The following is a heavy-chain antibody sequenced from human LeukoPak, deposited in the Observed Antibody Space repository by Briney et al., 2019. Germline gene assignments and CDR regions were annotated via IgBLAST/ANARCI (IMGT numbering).Heavy chain of an antibody. Sequence: GASVKVSCKASGYTFTSYGISWVRQAPGQGLEWMGWISAYNGNTNYAQKLQGRVTMTTDTSTSTAYMELRSLRSDDTAVYYCARDSSSMIVDYFDYWGQGTLVTVSS. J-gene: IGHJ4*02. V-gene: IGHV1-18*01. CDR3: ARDSSSMIVDYFDY. D-gene: IGHD3-22*01. CDR1: GYTFTSYG. CDR2: ISAYNGNT.